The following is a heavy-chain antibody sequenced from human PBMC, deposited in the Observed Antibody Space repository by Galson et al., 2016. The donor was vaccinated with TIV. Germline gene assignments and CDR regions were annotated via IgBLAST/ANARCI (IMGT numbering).Heavy chain of an antibody. J-gene: IGHJ5*02. Sequence: SLRLSCAASGFTFSSYSMTWVRQAPGKGLEWVSYISDSSDTIYYGDSVEGRFTISRDNAKNSVYLQMNNLRTEDTGVYYCARDKERSGWYFWFDPWGQGTLVTVSA. D-gene: IGHD6-19*01. CDR1: GFTFSSYS. CDR2: ISDSSDTI. CDR3: ARDKERSGWYFWFDP. V-gene: IGHV3-48*04.